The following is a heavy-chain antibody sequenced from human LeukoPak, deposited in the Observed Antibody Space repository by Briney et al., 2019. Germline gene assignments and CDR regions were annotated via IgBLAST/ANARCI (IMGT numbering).Heavy chain of an antibody. CDR3: ARPYGSGWSADR. J-gene: IGHJ5*02. Sequence: GGSLRLSCAASGFTVSSNYMSWVRQAPGKGLEWVSILYSGGSTNYADSVKDRFTISRDNSEDILYLQMNRLRAEDTAVYYCARPYGSGWSADRWGQGTLVTVSS. CDR2: LYSGGST. CDR1: GFTVSSNY. V-gene: IGHV3-66*04. D-gene: IGHD6-19*01.